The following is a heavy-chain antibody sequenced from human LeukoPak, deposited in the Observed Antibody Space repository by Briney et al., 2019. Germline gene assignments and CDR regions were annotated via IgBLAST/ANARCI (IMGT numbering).Heavy chain of an antibody. CDR1: GFTFSSYS. D-gene: IGHD1-26*01. Sequence: PGGSLRLSCAASGFTFSSYSMNWVRQAPGKGLEWVSSISSSSSYIYYADSVKGRFTISRDNAKNSLYLQMNSLRAEDTAVYYCARVSVGATREVDYWGHGTLFTVSS. CDR3: ARVSVGATREVDY. CDR2: ISSSSSYI. J-gene: IGHJ4*01. V-gene: IGHV3-21*01.